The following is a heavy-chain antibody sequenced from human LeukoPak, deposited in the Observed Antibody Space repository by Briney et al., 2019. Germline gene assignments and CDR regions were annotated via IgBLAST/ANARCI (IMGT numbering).Heavy chain of an antibody. Sequence: GGSLRLSCAASGFTFSSFTMNWVRQAPGKGLEWVAAISSSSRDIFYADSVKGRFSISRDNTQNSLSLQMNSLRAEDTAVYYCARDLKIAAAGLDYWGQGTLVTVSS. J-gene: IGHJ4*02. CDR1: GFTFSSFT. D-gene: IGHD6-13*01. CDR2: ISSSSRDI. V-gene: IGHV3-21*01. CDR3: ARDLKIAAAGLDY.